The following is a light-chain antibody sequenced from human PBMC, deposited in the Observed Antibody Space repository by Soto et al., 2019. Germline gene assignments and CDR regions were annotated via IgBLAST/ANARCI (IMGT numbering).Light chain of an antibody. V-gene: IGKV1-5*03. CDR3: QHYDTYSP. CDR1: QIISNR. CDR2: KTS. Sequence: DIQMTQSPATLSASVGDRVTITCRASQIISNRLAWYQQKPGKAPKLLIYKTSSLASGVPARFSGSGSGTEFTLTISSLQQDYFATYFCQHYDTYSPFGGGTKVEIK. J-gene: IGKJ4*02.